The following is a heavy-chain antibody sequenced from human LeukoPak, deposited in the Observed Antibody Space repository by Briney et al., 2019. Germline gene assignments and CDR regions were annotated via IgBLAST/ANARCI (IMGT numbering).Heavy chain of an antibody. CDR1: GNYW. CDR2: ISPDGSTT. D-gene: IGHD3-3*01. CDR3: TRDFDFSSAI. J-gene: IGHJ4*02. Sequence: GGSLRLSCAASGNYWMHWVRHAPGKGLVWVSRISPDGSTTGHADSVKGRFTTSRDNAKNTLFLQMNSLRAEDTAVYYCTRDFDFSSAIWGQGTLVTVSS. V-gene: IGHV3-74*01.